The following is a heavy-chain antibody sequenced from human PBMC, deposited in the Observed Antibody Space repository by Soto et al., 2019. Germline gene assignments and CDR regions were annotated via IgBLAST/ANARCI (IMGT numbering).Heavy chain of an antibody. J-gene: IGHJ4*02. CDR3: ARHGYGSGRYFDY. CDR2: IYNSGST. Sequence: QVQLQESGPGLVKPSQTLSLTCTVSGGSISSDDYYWSWVRQPPGKGLEWIGYIYNSGSTYYDPSLKIRVTISLGTSKNHFSLKLNSVTVADTAVYYCARHGYGSGRYFDYWGQGTLVTVSS. V-gene: IGHV4-30-4*01. CDR1: GGSISSDDYY. D-gene: IGHD3-10*01.